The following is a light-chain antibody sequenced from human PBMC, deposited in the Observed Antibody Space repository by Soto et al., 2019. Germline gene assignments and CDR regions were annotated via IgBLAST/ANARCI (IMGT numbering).Light chain of an antibody. V-gene: IGLV1-40*01. CDR1: SSNIGAGYD. Sequence: VLTQPPSVSGAPGQRVSISCTGSSSNIGAGYDVHWYQHLPGTAPKLLIYANNNRPSGVPDRFSGSKSGTSASLAITGLQAEDEADYYCQSYDSSRSPLYVFGTGTMLTVL. J-gene: IGLJ1*01. CDR3: QSYDSSRSPLYV. CDR2: ANN.